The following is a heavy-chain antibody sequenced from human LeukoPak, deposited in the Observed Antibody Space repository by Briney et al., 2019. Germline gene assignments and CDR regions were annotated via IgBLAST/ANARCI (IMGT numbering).Heavy chain of an antibody. Sequence: ASVKVSCKASGYTFTGCYMHWVRQAPGQGLEGMGWINPNSGGTNYAQKFQGRVTMTRDTSISTAYMELSGLRSDDTAVYYCARGTRRFVVMVAATNWFDPWGQGTLVTVSS. D-gene: IGHD2-15*01. CDR3: ARGTRRFVVMVAATNWFDP. CDR2: INPNSGGT. CDR1: GYTFTGCY. V-gene: IGHV1-2*02. J-gene: IGHJ5*02.